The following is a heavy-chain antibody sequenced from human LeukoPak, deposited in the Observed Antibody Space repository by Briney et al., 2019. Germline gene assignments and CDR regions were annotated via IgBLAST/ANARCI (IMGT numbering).Heavy chain of an antibody. J-gene: IGHJ4*02. CDR3: ARVGSKWELPLLFDY. V-gene: IGHV3-33*01. D-gene: IGHD1-26*01. CDR1: GFTFSSYG. Sequence: PGGSLRLSCAASGFTFSSYGMHWVRQAPGKGLEWVAVIWYDGSNKYYADSVKGRFTISRDNSKNTLYLQMNSLRAEDTAVYYCARVGSKWELPLLFDYWGQGTLVTVPS. CDR2: IWYDGSNK.